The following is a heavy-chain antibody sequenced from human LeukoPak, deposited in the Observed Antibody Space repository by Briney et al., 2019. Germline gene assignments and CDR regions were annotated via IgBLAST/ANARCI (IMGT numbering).Heavy chain of an antibody. D-gene: IGHD1-7*01. CDR3: ARGNYGELDY. CDR2: IYYSGST. Sequence: SETLSLTCTVSGGSISSYYWSWIRQPPGKGLEWIGYIYYSGSTNYNPSLKSRVTISVDTSKNQFSLKLSSVTAADTAVYYCARGNYGELDYWGQGTLVTVSS. V-gene: IGHV4-59*12. CDR1: GGSISSYY. J-gene: IGHJ4*02.